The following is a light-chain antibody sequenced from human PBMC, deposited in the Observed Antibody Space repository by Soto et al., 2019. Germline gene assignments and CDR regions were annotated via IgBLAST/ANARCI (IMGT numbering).Light chain of an antibody. CDR3: QKYNKWPPDRT. CDR2: GAS. Sequence: EIVMTQSPATLSVSPGERATRSCRARQSVSSNLAWYQQKPGQAPRLLIYGASTRATGIPARFSGSGSGTECTLTISSLQSEDFAIYFCQKYNKWPPDRTFGQGTKVEIK. V-gene: IGKV3-15*01. J-gene: IGKJ1*01. CDR1: QSVSSN.